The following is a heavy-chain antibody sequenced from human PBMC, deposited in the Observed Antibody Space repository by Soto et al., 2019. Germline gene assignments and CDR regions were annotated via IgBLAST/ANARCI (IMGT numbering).Heavy chain of an antibody. CDR2: INHSGST. D-gene: IGHD2-2*01. CDR3: ARRFIVVVPAAIDKRRVPYDAFDI. V-gene: IGHV4-34*01. J-gene: IGHJ3*02. Sequence: QVQLQQWGAGLLKPSETLSLTCAVYGGSFSGYYWSWIRQPPGKGLEWIGEINHSGSTNYNPSLKSRVTISVDTSKNQFSLKLSSVTAADTAVYYCARRFIVVVPAAIDKRRVPYDAFDIWGQGTMVTVSS. CDR1: GGSFSGYY.